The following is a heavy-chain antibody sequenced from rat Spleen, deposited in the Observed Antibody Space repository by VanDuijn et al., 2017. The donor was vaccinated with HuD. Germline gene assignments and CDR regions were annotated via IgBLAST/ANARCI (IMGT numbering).Heavy chain of an antibody. CDR3: TRSTTGEGFAY. Sequence: EVQLMESGGGLVQPGRSLKLSCVASGFTFNNYWMTWIRQAPGKGLEWVASITNTGGSTYYSDSVKGRFTISRDNAQSTLYLQMNSLRSEDTATYYCTRSTTGEGFAYWGQGTLVTVSS. J-gene: IGHJ3*01. V-gene: IGHV5-31*01. CDR1: GFTFNNYW. D-gene: IGHD5-1*01. CDR2: ITNTGGST.